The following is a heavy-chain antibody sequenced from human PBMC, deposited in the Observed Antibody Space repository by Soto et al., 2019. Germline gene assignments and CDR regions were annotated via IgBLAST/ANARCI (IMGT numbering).Heavy chain of an antibody. CDR1: GFTFNTFG. CDR2: ISYDGSDK. D-gene: IGHD2-2*01. J-gene: IGHJ4*02. Sequence: QEQLVESGGGVVLPGRSLRHSCAASGFTFNTFGMHWVRQAPGKGLEWVAVISYDGSDKYYSDSVRGRFTISRDNSMNTLYLQMNSLRTEDTAVYYCAKSPNFYCSSYHCYKYYFDYWGQGILVTASS. V-gene: IGHV3-30*18. CDR3: AKSPNFYCSSYHCYKYYFDY.